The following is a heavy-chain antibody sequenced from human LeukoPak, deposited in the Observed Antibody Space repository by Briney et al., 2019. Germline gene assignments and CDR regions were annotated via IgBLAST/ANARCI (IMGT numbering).Heavy chain of an antibody. CDR2: MYSGGST. D-gene: IGHD6-19*01. J-gene: IGHJ4*02. CDR1: GFNVSSNY. Sequence: GGSLRLSCSASGFNVSSNYMSWVRQAPGKGLEWVSVMYSGGSTYYADSVKGRFISSRDNSKNTLYLQMNSLRAEDTALYYCARATGITVAPKYWGQGTLVTVSS. CDR3: ARATGITVAPKY. V-gene: IGHV3-66*01.